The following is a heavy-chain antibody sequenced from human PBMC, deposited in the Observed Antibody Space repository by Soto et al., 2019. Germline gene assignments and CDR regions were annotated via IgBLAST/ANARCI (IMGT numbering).Heavy chain of an antibody. D-gene: IGHD6-19*01. V-gene: IGHV1-8*01. CDR2: MNPNSGNT. J-gene: IGHJ5*02. CDR1: GYPLTSYD. CDR3: TRVRYGGIAVDA. Sequence: APVKVSCKDSGYPLTSYDITSLRQATGQGLEWMGWMNPNSGNTGYAQKLQDRVTMTRNTSISTAYMELNSLTSEDSAVYYCTRVRYGGIAVDAWGRGTRVTVSS.